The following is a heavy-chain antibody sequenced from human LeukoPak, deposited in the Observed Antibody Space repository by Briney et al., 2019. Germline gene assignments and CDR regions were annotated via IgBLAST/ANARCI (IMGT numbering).Heavy chain of an antibody. CDR2: IYSGGST. CDR3: ARDRRYGDFRPYYYYGMDV. V-gene: IGHV3-53*01. D-gene: IGHD4-17*01. Sequence: HPGGSLRLSCAASGFTVSSNYMSWVRQAPGKGLEWVSVIYSGGSTYYADSVKGRFTISRDNSKNTLYLQMNSLRAEDTAVYYCARDRRYGDFRPYYYYGMDVWGQGTTVTVSS. CDR1: GFTVSSNY. J-gene: IGHJ6*02.